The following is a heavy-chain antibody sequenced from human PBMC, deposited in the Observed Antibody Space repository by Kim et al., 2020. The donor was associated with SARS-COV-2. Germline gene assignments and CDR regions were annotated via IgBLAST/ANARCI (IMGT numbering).Heavy chain of an antibody. CDR1: GFTFSSYS. J-gene: IGHJ4*02. CDR3: PSTLFASSRSLGY. V-gene: IGHV3-48*02. CDR2: ISRSSSTI. Sequence: GGSLRLSCAASGFTFSSYSMNWVRQAPGKGLEWVSYISRSSSTIYYADSVKGRFTISRDNAKNSLYLQMNSLRDEDTAVYYCPSTLFASSRSLGYWGQGTLVTVSS. D-gene: IGHD3-10*01.